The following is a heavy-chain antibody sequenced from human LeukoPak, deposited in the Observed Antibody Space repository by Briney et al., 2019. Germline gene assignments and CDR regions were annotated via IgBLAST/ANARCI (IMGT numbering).Heavy chain of an antibody. CDR3: AREGQNYYDSSGSYFDY. CDR1: GGTFSSYA. Sequence: ASVTVSCKASGGTFSSYAISWVRQAPGQGLEWMGGIIPIFGTANYAQKFQGRVTITTDESTSTAYMELSSLRSEDTAVYYCAREGQNYYDSSGSYFDYWGQGTLVTVSS. CDR2: IIPIFGTA. D-gene: IGHD3-22*01. V-gene: IGHV1-69*05. J-gene: IGHJ4*02.